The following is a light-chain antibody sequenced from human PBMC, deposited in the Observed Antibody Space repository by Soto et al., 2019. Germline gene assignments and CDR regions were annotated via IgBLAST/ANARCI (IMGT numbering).Light chain of an antibody. Sequence: DIQMTQSPSSLSASVGDRVTITCRSSQSISNYLAWYQQKPGKVPKLLIYAASTLQSGVPSRFSGSGSGTDFTLTISSLQPEDVAIYYCQKYNSAPLTFGGGTKVDIK. CDR1: QSISNY. J-gene: IGKJ4*01. CDR2: AAS. CDR3: QKYNSAPLT. V-gene: IGKV1-27*01.